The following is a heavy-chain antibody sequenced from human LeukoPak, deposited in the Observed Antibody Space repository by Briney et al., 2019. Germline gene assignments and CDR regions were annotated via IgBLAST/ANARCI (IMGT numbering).Heavy chain of an antibody. J-gene: IGHJ4*02. CDR1: GDSISDSDW. CDR2: IRHSGST. Sequence: SETLSLTCAVSGDSISDSDWWTWVRQPPGKGLEWIGEIRHSGSTNYSPSLKRRVTISIDKSKNQLSLKLSSVTAADTANYFCARAGIPWNPADCWGQGTLVIVSS. V-gene: IGHV4-4*02. D-gene: IGHD1-14*01. CDR3: ARAGIPWNPADC.